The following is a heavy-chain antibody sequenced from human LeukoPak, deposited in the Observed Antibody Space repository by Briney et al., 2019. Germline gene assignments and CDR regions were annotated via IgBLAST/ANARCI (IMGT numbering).Heavy chain of an antibody. CDR1: GYTFTGYY. CDR2: INPNSGGT. J-gene: IGHJ6*02. Sequence: GSVKVSCKASGYTFTGYYMHWVRQAPGQGLEWMGWINPNSGGTNYAQKFQGRATMTRDTSISTAHMELSRLRSDDTAVYYCARQSSGWSYYYGMDVWGQGTTVTVSS. V-gene: IGHV1-2*02. CDR3: ARQSSGWSYYYGMDV. D-gene: IGHD6-19*01.